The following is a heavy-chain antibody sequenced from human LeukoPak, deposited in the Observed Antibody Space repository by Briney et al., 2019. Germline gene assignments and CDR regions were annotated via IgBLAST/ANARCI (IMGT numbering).Heavy chain of an antibody. CDR2: ISSSTGYM. J-gene: IGHJ4*02. V-gene: IGHV3-21*01. CDR3: ARAGCSSTSCHVPPYYFDY. CDR1: GFTFSSYS. Sequence: PGGSLRLSCAASGFTFSSYSMNWVRQAPGKGLEWVSSISSSTGYMYYADSVKGRFTISRDNAKNSLYLQMNSLRAEDTAVYYCARAGCSSTSCHVPPYYFDYWGQGTLVTVSS. D-gene: IGHD2-2*01.